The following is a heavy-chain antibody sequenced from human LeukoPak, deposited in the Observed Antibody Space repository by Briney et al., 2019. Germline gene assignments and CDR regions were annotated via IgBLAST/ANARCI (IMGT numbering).Heavy chain of an antibody. CDR2: MNPNSGNT. V-gene: IGHV1-8*01. CDR1: GYTFTSYD. J-gene: IGHJ5*02. D-gene: IGHD3-9*01. Sequence: ASVKVSCKASGYTFTSYDINWVRQATGQGLEWMGWMNPNSGNTGYAQKFQGRVTMTRNTSISTAYMELSSLRSEDTAVYYCASSKYDILTGYYFGWFDPWGQGTLVTVSS. CDR3: ASSKYDILTGYYFGWFDP.